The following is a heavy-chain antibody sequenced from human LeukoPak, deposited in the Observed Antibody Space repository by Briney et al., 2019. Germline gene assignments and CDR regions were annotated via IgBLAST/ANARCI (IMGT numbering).Heavy chain of an antibody. CDR2: ISGGGGRT. V-gene: IGHV3-23*01. Sequence: GGSLRLSCAASRFTFSSYAMSWVRQAPGKGLEWVSAISGGGGRTYYADSVKGRFTISRDNSKSTLYLQMNSLRAEDTAVYYCAKAYYYESSGLDYWGQGTLVTVSS. CDR1: RFTFSSYA. D-gene: IGHD3-22*01. CDR3: AKAYYYESSGLDY. J-gene: IGHJ4*02.